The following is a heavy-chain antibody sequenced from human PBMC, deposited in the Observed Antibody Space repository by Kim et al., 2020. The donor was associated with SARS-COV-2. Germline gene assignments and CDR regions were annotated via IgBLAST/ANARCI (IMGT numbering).Heavy chain of an antibody. D-gene: IGHD4-17*01. Sequence: GGSLRLSCAASGFTFSSYAMSWVRQAPGKGLEWVSAISGSGGSTYYADSVKGRFTISRDNSKNTLYLQMNSLRAEDTAVYYCAKGVPSHDYGDYVPFDYWGQGTLVTVSS. J-gene: IGHJ4*02. CDR3: AKGVPSHDYGDYVPFDY. V-gene: IGHV3-23*01. CDR2: ISGSGGST. CDR1: GFTFSSYA.